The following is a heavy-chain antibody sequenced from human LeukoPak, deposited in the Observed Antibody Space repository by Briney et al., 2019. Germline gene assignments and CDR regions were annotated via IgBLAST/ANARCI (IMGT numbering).Heavy chain of an antibody. Sequence: ASVHVSCMASGYTFTGYYMHWVRQAPGHALEWLGWINPNSGDTNYAQKFQGRVTMTRDTSISTAYMELSRLRSDDTALYYCARDLVHAFDIWGQGTMVTVSS. J-gene: IGHJ3*02. CDR3: ARDLVHAFDI. V-gene: IGHV1-2*02. CDR2: INPNSGDT. D-gene: IGHD2-21*01. CDR1: GYTFTGYY.